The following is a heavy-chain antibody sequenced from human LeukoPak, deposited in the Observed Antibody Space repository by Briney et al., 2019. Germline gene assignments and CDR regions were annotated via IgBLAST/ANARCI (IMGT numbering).Heavy chain of an antibody. CDR2: IYYSGST. CDR3: ASRIAAAGYYFDY. Sequence: PSETLSLTCTVSGGSISSSSYYWGWIRQPPGKGQEWIGSIYYSGSTYYNPSLKSRVTISVDTSKNQFSLKLSSVTAADTAVYYCASRIAAAGYYFDYWGQGTLVTVSS. CDR1: GGSISSSSYY. J-gene: IGHJ4*02. V-gene: IGHV4-39*07. D-gene: IGHD6-13*01.